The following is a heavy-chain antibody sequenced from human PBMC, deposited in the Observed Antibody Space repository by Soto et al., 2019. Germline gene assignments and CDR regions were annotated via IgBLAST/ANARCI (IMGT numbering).Heavy chain of an antibody. V-gene: IGHV3-48*02. D-gene: IGHD2-2*01. J-gene: IGHJ6*02. CDR1: GFTVSTYS. CDR2: ISSSSSNI. CDR3: AREGGFYQQAVGFYYYDMDV. Sequence: GSLRLSCVISGFTVSTYSMNLVPPAPGKGLQLTSYISSSSSNIYYADSVKGRFTISRDNAKNSVFLQMNSLRDEDTAVYYCAREGGFYQQAVGFYYYDMDVWGQGTTVTVSS.